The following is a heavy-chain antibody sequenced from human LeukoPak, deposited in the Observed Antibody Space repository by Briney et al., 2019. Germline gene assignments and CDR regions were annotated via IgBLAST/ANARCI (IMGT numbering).Heavy chain of an antibody. Sequence: GASVKVSCKASGYTFTNYGISWVRQAPGQGLEWLGWISVYSGNTNYEQKFQGRVTMTTDTSTSIAYLDLRSLRFDDTAVYYCARGGSGWSFDYWGQGTLVTVSS. CDR2: ISVYSGNT. CDR1: GYTFTNYG. CDR3: ARGGSGWSFDY. J-gene: IGHJ4*02. V-gene: IGHV1-18*01. D-gene: IGHD6-19*01.